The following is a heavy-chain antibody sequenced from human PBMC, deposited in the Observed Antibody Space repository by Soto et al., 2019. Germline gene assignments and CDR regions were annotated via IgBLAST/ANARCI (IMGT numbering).Heavy chain of an antibody. J-gene: IGHJ5*02. V-gene: IGHV4-34*01. Sequence: NPSETLSLTCAVYGGSFSGYYWSWIRQPPGKGLEWIGEINHSGSTNYNPSLKSRVTISVDTSKNQFSLKLSSVTAADTAVYYCARIRGEWYLSNWFDPWGQGTLVTVSS. CDR1: GGSFSGYY. CDR3: ARIRGEWYLSNWFDP. D-gene: IGHD3-10*01. CDR2: INHSGST.